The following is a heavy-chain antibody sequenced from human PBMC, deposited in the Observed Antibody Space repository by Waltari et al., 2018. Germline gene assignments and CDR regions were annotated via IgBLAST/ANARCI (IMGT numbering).Heavy chain of an antibody. CDR1: GGSISSYY. CDR2: IYYSGST. D-gene: IGHD3-3*01. J-gene: IGHJ5*02. CDR3: ARDSVSGYDFWSGYRGGCFDP. Sequence: QVQLQESGPGLVKPSETLSLTCTVSGGSISSYYWSWIRQPPGKGLEWIGYIYYSGSTNDNPSLTRRVTISVDTSKNQFSLKLSSVTAADTAVYYCARDSVSGYDFWSGYRGGCFDPWGQGTLVTVSS. V-gene: IGHV4-59*01.